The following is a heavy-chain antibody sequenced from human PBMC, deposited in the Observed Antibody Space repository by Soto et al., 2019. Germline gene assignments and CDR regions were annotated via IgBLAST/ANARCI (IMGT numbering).Heavy chain of an antibody. CDR3: KQKTAYEIPFRSRHPAEPLSDL. CDR2: ISDNGGTT. J-gene: IGHJ2*01. Sequence: GKGLEWFSSISDNGGTTYYADSVKGRFTISRDNSKNTLYLQMNSLRAEDTAVFFFKQKTAYEIPFRSRHPAEPLSDL. D-gene: IGHD2-15*01. V-gene: IGHV3-23*01.